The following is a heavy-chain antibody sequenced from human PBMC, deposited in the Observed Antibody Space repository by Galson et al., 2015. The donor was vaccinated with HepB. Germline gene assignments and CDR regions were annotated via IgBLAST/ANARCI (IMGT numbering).Heavy chain of an antibody. Sequence: SLRLSCAASGFTFSNAWMSWVRQVPGKGLEWVGRIKSKTDGGTTDYAAPVKGRFTISRDDSKNTLYLQMNSLKTEDTAVYYCTTGRNYDFWSGYSYYYYYYGMDVWGQGTTVTVSS. J-gene: IGHJ6*02. V-gene: IGHV3-15*01. CDR2: IKSKTDGGTT. CDR3: TTGRNYDFWSGYSYYYYYYGMDV. D-gene: IGHD3-3*01. CDR1: GFTFSNAW.